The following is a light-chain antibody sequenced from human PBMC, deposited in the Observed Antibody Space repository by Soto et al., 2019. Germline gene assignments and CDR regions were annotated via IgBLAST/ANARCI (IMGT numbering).Light chain of an antibody. CDR2: DVS. CDR3: SSYTSSSTRV. V-gene: IGLV2-14*01. CDR1: SSDVGGYNY. Sequence: QSALTQPASVSGSPGQSITISCTGTSSDVGGYNYVSWYQQHPGKAPKLMIYDVSNRPSGVSNRFSGSKSGNTASLTISGIKAEDEADYYCSSYTSSSTRVFGPGTKVTVL. J-gene: IGLJ1*01.